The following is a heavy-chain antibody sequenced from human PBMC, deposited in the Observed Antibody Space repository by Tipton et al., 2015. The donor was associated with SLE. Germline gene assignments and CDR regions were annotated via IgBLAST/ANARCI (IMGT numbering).Heavy chain of an antibody. V-gene: IGHV1-3*01. CDR2: INAGNGNT. CDR1: GYTFTSYA. CDR3: ARRPPYGSGSSYFDY. Sequence: QSGAEVKKPGASVKVSCKASGYTFTSYAMHWVRQAPGQRLEWMGWINAGNGNTKYSQKFQGRVTITRDTSASTAYMELSSLRSEDTAVYYCARRPPYGSGSSYFDYWGQGTLVTVSS. D-gene: IGHD3-10*01. J-gene: IGHJ4*02.